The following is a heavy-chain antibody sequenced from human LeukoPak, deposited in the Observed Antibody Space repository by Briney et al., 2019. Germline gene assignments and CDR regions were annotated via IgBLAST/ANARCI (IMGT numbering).Heavy chain of an antibody. CDR2: IYYSGST. J-gene: IGHJ4*02. V-gene: IGHV4-31*03. CDR1: GGSIRSGGFY. CDR3: ARGRDGYSYGRTFDY. Sequence: KPSETLSLTCTVSGGSIRSGGFYWSWIRQHPGKGLEWIGYIYYSGSTYYNPSLKSRVIISVDTSKNQFSLKLSSVTAADTAVYYCARGRDGYSYGRTFDYWGQGTLVTVSS. D-gene: IGHD5-18*01.